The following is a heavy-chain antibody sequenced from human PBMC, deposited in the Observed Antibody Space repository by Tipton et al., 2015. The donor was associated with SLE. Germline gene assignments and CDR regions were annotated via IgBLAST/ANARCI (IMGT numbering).Heavy chain of an antibody. Sequence: GSLRLSCAASGFTASSNYMSWVRQAPGKGLEWASVIYTSGTTYYADSVKGRFTISRDNAKNSLYLQMNSLRVEDTALYFCFYYYMDVWGKGTTVTVS. CDR3: FYYYMDV. V-gene: IGHV3-53*01. CDR1: GFTASSNY. J-gene: IGHJ6*03. CDR2: IYTSGTT.